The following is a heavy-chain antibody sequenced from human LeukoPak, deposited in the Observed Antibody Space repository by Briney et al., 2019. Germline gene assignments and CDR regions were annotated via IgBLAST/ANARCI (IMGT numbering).Heavy chain of an antibody. CDR2: IYSGGST. D-gene: IGHD1-1*01. CDR3: ARDSSGRSFDY. CDR1: GFTVNSNY. Sequence: GGSLRLSCAASGFTVNSNYMSWVRQAPGKGLEWVSVIYSGGSTYYADSVKGRFTISRDNSKNTLYLQMNSLRAEDTAVYYCARDSSGRSFDYWGQGTLVTVSS. V-gene: IGHV3-66*01. J-gene: IGHJ4*02.